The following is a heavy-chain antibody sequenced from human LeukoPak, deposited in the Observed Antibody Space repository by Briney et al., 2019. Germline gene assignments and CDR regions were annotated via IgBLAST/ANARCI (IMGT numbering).Heavy chain of an antibody. D-gene: IGHD3-10*01. V-gene: IGHV3-21*01. CDR3: ARDLRFGELLSTYYFDY. Sequence: KPGGSLRLSCAASGFTFSSYSMNWVRQAPGKGLEWVSSISSSSRYIFYADSVKGRFTISRDNAKNSLYLQMNSLRAEDTAVYYCARDLRFGELLSTYYFDYWGQGTLVTVSS. J-gene: IGHJ4*02. CDR2: ISSSSRYI. CDR1: GFTFSSYS.